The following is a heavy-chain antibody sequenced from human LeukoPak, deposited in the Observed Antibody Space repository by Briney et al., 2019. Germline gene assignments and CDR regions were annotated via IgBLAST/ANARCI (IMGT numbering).Heavy chain of an antibody. CDR2: IYYSGST. J-gene: IGHJ4*02. CDR3: ARCTNGVCWGFDY. CDR1: VGSISSYY. Sequence: SETLSLTCTVSVGSISSYYWSWIRQPPRKGLEWIGYIYYSGSTNYNPSLKSRVTISVDTSKNQFSLKLSSVTAADTAVYYCARCTNGVCWGFDYWGQGTLVTVSS. D-gene: IGHD2-8*01. V-gene: IGHV4-59*01.